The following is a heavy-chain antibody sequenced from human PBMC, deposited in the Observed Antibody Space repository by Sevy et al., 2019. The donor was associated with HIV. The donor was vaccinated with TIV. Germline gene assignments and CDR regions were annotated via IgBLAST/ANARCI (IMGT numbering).Heavy chain of an antibody. CDR1: GYTFTNYI. V-gene: IGHV1-18*01. CDR3: ARAPRGSQGPGQYILH. Sequence: ASVKVSCKASGYTFTNYIITWVRQAPGQGLEWMGRISTHNGDSKCAQQLQGRLTMTTDTSTSTAYMELRNLRSDDTAVYYCARAPRGSQGPGQYILHWGQGTLVTVSS. J-gene: IGHJ1*01. D-gene: IGHD1-26*01. CDR2: ISTHNGDS.